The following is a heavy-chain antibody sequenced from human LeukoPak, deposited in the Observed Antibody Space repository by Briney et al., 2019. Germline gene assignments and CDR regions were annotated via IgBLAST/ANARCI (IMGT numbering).Heavy chain of an antibody. V-gene: IGHV3-64*04. D-gene: IGHD4-17*01. Sequence: GGSLRLSCAASGFTFSTYVMQWVRQAPGKGLEYVSAITGDGGYTYYADSVKGRFTVSRDNSKNTLYLQMNSLRAEDTAVYYCAKRSQDVWGQGTTVTVSS. J-gene: IGHJ6*02. CDR3: AKRSQDV. CDR1: GFTFSTYV. CDR2: ITGDGGYT.